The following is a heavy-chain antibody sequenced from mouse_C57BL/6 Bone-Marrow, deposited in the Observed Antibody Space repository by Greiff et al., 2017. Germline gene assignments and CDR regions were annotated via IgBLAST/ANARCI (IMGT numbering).Heavy chain of an antibody. D-gene: IGHD2-3*01. Sequence: DVKLVESGGGLVQPGGSLKLSCAASGFTFSDYYMYWVRQTPEKRLEWVAYISNGGGSTYYPDTVKGRFTISRDNAKNTLYLQMSRLKSEDTAMYYCAYGDGYSHWYFDVWGTGTTVTVSS. V-gene: IGHV5-12*01. CDR2: ISNGGGST. CDR1: GFTFSDYY. J-gene: IGHJ1*03. CDR3: AYGDGYSHWYFDV.